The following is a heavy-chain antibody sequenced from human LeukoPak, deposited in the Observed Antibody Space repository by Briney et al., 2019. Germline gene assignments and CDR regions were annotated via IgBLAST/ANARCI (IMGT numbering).Heavy chain of an antibody. V-gene: IGHV4-31*03. CDR2: IYYNGTA. J-gene: IGHJ4*02. CDR3: ARFSNDHGVKFDY. CDR1: GGSISSVGYY. Sequence: SETLSLTCTVSGGSISSVGYYWSWVGHHPEKGLEWIGYIYYNGTAYYHPSLKSRVTMSVDTSKNQFSLKLDSVTAADTAVYYCARFSNDHGVKFDYWGQGTLVTVSS. D-gene: IGHD4-17*01.